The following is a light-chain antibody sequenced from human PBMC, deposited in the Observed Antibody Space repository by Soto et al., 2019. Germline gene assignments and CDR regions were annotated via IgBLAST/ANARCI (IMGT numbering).Light chain of an antibody. CDR3: CSYADNNDYV. V-gene: IGLV2-8*01. Sequence: QSALTQPPSASGSPGQSVTIPCTGTSSDVGGYDHVSWYQQHPGKAPKLMIYEVTKRPAGVPDRFSGSKSGNTASLNVSGLQAEDEADYYCCSYADNNDYVFGTGTKLTVL. CDR1: SSDVGGYDH. CDR2: EVT. J-gene: IGLJ1*01.